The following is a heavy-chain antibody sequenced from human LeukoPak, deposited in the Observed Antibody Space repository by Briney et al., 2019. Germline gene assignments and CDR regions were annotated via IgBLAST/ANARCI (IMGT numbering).Heavy chain of an antibody. Sequence: SLRLSCXASGVTXSDYYRSWIRQAPGKGLEWVAYISSSGSTIYYADSEKGRFTISRDNAKNSLYLQMNSLRAEDTAVYYCAREGCSGSYNPLDYWGQGTLVTVSS. V-gene: IGHV3-11*01. CDR2: ISSSGSTI. J-gene: IGHJ4*02. CDR1: GVTXSDYY. CDR3: AREGCSGSYNPLDY. D-gene: IGHD1-26*01.